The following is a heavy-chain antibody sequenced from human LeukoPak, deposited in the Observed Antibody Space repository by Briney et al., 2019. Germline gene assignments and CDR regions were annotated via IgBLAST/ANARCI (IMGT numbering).Heavy chain of an antibody. V-gene: IGHV1-69*01. D-gene: IGHD4-17*01. CDR2: IIPIFGTA. J-gene: IGHJ5*02. CDR3: ARGGDYGDYWNWFDP. Sequence: GASVKVSCKASGGTFSSYAISWVRQAPGQGLEWMGGIIPIFGTANYAQKFQGRVTITADESTSTAYMELSSLRSEDTAVYYCARGGDYGDYWNWFDPWGQGTLVTVSS. CDR1: GGTFSSYA.